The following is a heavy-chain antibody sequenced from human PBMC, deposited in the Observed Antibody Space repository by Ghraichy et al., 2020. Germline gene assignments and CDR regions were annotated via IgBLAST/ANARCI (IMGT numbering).Heavy chain of an antibody. CDR2: IYESGST. J-gene: IGHJ5*01. D-gene: IGHD5-12*01. CDR3: AREAGGYDTDWFDP. Sequence: SETLSLTCAVSGDPISSGSISRGGSSWSWIRQPPGKGLEWIGYIYESGSTFYNPSLKSRVSFSLDRSKNQFSLSLTSVTAADTAVYYCAREAGGYDTDWFDPWGQGILVTVSS. CDR1: GDPISSGSISRGGSS. V-gene: IGHV4-30-2*01.